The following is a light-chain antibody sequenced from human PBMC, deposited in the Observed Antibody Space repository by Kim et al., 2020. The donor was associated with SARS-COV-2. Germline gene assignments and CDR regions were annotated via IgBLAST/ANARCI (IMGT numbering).Light chain of an antibody. CDR2: GKN. V-gene: IGLV3-19*01. CDR1: SLRSDY. J-gene: IGLJ7*01. CDR3: NSRDSSGNHAV. Sequence: ALGQTVRITCQGDSLRSDYASWYQQKPGQAPVLFIYGKNNRPSGIPDRFSGSSSGNTASLTITGAQAEDEADYYCNSRDSSGNHAVFGGGTQLTVL.